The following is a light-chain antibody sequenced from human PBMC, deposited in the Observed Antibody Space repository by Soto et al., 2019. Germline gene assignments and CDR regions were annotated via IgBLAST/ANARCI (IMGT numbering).Light chain of an antibody. Sequence: QSVLTQPASVSASPGQSISISCTGTSNDVGAFDYVSWYQQHPGKAPKLMIYEVSNRPSGVSNRFSGSKSGNTASLTISGLQAEDEADYYCSSYTSSSTLVVFGGGTKLTVL. CDR3: SSYTSSSTLVV. V-gene: IGLV2-14*01. CDR2: EVS. CDR1: SNDVGAFDY. J-gene: IGLJ2*01.